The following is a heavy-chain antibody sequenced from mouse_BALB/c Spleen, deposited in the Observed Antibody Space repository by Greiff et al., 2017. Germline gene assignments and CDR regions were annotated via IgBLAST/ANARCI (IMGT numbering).Heavy chain of an antibody. CDR2: INPCTGYT. CDR3: ARSESAY. V-gene: IGHV1-7*01. CDR1: GYSFTSYW. Sequence: VQLQQSGAELAKPGASVKMSCKASGYSFTSYWMHWVKQRPGPGLEWIGYINPCTGYTEYNQKFKDKATLTADKSSSTAYMQLSSLTSEDSAVYYGARSESAYWGQGTLVTVSA. J-gene: IGHJ3*01.